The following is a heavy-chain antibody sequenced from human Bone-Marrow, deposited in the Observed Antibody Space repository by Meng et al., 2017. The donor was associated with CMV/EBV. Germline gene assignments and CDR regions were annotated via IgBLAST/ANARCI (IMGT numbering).Heavy chain of an antibody. V-gene: IGHV3-23*03. D-gene: IGHD6-19*01. Sequence: GESLKISGAASGFTFSSYAMSWVRQAPGKGLEWVSVIYSGGSSTYYADSVKGRFTISRDNSKNTLYPQMNSLRAEDTAVYYCAKGGGGHSSGWYGALDYWGQGPLVTFSS. CDR2: IYSGGSST. J-gene: IGHJ4*02. CDR1: GFTFSSYA. CDR3: AKGGGGHSSGWYGALDY.